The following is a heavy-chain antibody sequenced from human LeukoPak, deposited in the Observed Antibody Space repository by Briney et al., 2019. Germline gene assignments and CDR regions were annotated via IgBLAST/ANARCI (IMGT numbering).Heavy chain of an antibody. J-gene: IGHJ5*02. CDR3: ARGRDSSGYYLNWFDP. CDR2: ISAYNGNT. V-gene: IGHV1-18*01. CDR1: GYTFTSYG. D-gene: IGHD3-22*01. Sequence: ASVKVSCKASGYTFTSYGISWVRQAPGQGLEWMGWISAYNGNTNYAQKLQGRVTMTTDTSTSTAYMELRSLRSDDTAVYYCARGRDSSGYYLNWFDPWGQGTLVTVSS.